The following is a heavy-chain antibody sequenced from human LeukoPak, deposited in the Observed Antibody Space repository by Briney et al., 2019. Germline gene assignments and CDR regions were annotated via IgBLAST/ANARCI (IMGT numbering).Heavy chain of an antibody. Sequence: ASVKVSCKASGDTFIAYYMHWVRQAPGQGLEWMGWINAASGGTLYAQNFQGRVTMTRDTSISTAYMELSRLRSDDTAVYYCARANLLEMATIYRFDPWGQGTLVTVSS. CDR2: INAASGGT. D-gene: IGHD5-24*01. V-gene: IGHV1-2*02. J-gene: IGHJ5*02. CDR1: GDTFIAYY. CDR3: ARANLLEMATIYRFDP.